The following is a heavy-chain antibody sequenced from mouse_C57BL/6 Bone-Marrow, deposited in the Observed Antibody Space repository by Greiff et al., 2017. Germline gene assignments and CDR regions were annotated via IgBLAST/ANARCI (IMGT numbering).Heavy chain of an antibody. CDR2: IFTGSGST. V-gene: IGHV1-9*01. J-gene: IGHJ2*01. Sequence: QVQLQQSGAELMKPGASVKLSCKATGYPFTGYCIEWVKQRPGHGLEWIGEIFTGSGSTNYNEKFTGTVTFTADTSYNTAYMQLSRLTTADSAIYYCASGGTVEDYWGQGTTLTVSS. CDR3: ASGGTVEDY. CDR1: GYPFTGYC. D-gene: IGHD1-1*01.